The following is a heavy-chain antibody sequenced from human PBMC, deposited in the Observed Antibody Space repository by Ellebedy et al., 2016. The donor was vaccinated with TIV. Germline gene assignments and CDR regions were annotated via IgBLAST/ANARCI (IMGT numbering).Heavy chain of an antibody. CDR2: IKSKTDGGTT. J-gene: IGHJ6*02. V-gene: IGHV3-15*01. CDR1: GFTFSNAW. CDR3: TTDIVVVPAASATTDGMDV. D-gene: IGHD2-2*01. Sequence: GGSLRLSXAASGFTFSNAWMSWVRQAPGKGLEWVGRIKSKTDGGTTDYAAPVKGRFTISRDDSKNTPYLQMNSLKTEDTAVYYCTTDIVVVPAASATTDGMDVWGQGTTATVSS.